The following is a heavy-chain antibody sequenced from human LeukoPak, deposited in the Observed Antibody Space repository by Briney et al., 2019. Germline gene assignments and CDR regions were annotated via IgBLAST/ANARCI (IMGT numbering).Heavy chain of an antibody. D-gene: IGHD5-18*01. CDR2: ISSSSSYI. J-gene: IGHJ6*02. Sequence: GGSLRLSCAASGFTFSSYGMNWVRQAPGKGLEWVSSISSSSSYIYYADSVKGRFTISRDNAKNSLYLQMNSLRAEDTAVYYCARDSYGSSHYYYYGMDVWGQGTTVTVSS. CDR1: GFTFSSYG. CDR3: ARDSYGSSHYYYYGMDV. V-gene: IGHV3-21*01.